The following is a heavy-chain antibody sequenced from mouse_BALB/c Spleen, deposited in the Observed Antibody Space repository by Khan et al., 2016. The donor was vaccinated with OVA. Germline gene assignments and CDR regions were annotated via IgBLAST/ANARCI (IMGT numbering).Heavy chain of an antibody. CDR1: GYTFTSYW. Sequence: QVQLQQSGAELAKPGASVKMSCKASGYTFTSYWMHWVKQRPGQGLEWIGYINPSNGYREYNQKFKDKATLTADKSSSTAYMQLGSLTSDESACYVCANHGSSCDWFAYWGQGTLVTVSA. CDR3: ANHGSSCDWFAY. J-gene: IGHJ3*01. CDR2: INPSNGYR. D-gene: IGHD1-1*01. V-gene: IGHV1-7*01.